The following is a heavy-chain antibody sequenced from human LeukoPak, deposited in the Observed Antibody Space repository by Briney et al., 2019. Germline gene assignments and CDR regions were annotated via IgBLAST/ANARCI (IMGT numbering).Heavy chain of an antibody. CDR3: ARESIGSPFDP. V-gene: IGHV3-21*01. J-gene: IGHJ5*02. Sequence: GGSLILSCAASGFTFSSYSMNWVRQAPGKGLEWVSYISSSSSYIFYADSVKGRFTISRDNAKNSLYLQMNSLRAEDTAVYYCARESIGSPFDPWGQGTLVTVSS. D-gene: IGHD2-15*01. CDR1: GFTFSSYS. CDR2: ISSSSSYI.